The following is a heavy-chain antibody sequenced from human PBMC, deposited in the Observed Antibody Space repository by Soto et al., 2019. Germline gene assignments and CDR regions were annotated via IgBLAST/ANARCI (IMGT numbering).Heavy chain of an antibody. CDR3: ARGRSTVVTSFDY. V-gene: IGHV4-59*01. CDR1: GDSISSYY. J-gene: IGHJ4*02. CDR2: IYYSGST. Sequence: SEPLSLTCTVSGDSISSYYWSCIQQPPGKGLEWIGFIYYSGSTNYSPSLKSRVTISVDAAKNQFSLKLSSVTAADTSVYYWARGRSTVVTSFDYCGQGTLVTVSS. D-gene: IGHD2-21*02.